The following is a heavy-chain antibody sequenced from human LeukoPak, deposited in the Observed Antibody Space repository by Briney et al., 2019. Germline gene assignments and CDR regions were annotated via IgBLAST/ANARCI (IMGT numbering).Heavy chain of an antibody. D-gene: IGHD4-17*01. J-gene: IGHJ4*02. CDR3: ARGHDYGDSFDH. CDR1: GGSFSGYY. CDR2: INHSGST. Sequence: SETLSLTCAVYGGSFSGYYWSWIRQPPGKGLEWIGEINHSGSTNYNPSLKSRVTISVDTSKNQFSLKLSSVTAADTAVYYCARGHDYGDSFDHWGQGTLVTVSS. V-gene: IGHV4-34*01.